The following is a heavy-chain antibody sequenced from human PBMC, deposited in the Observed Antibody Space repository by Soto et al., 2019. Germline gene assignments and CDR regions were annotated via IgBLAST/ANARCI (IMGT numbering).Heavy chain of an antibody. CDR2: ISGYTGKT. J-gene: IGHJ4*02. D-gene: IGHD3-10*01. CDR3: ASGFIVRGIISVDY. Sequence: VQLVQSGAEVKKPGASVSVSCKVSGYTFMTYGINWVRQAPGQGLEWLGSISGYTGKTIYAQKVQDRVTMIIDTSTNTVDMDLRSLRSDDTAVYFCASGFIVRGIISVDYWGQGTLVTVSS. V-gene: IGHV1-18*04. CDR1: GYTFMTYG.